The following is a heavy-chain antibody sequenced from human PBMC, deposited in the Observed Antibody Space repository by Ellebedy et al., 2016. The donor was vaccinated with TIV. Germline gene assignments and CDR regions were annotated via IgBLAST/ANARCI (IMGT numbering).Heavy chain of an antibody. CDR2: VFYHGIT. V-gene: IGHV4-59*01. CDR1: GGSISSDY. D-gene: IGHD6-19*01. CDR3: GRTKAVAGTFLIDY. Sequence: MPSETLSLTCAVSGGSISSDYWSWIRQPPGKELEWVGYVFYHGITYYNPSLKSRVTISLDMSKNQLSLRLKSVTVADSAVYYCGRTKAVAGTFLIDYWGQGPLVIVSS. J-gene: IGHJ4*02.